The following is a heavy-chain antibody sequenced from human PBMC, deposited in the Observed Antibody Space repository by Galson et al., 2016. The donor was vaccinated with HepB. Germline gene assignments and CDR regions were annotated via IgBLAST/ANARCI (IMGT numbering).Heavy chain of an antibody. Sequence: QSGAEVKKPGESLRISCKGSGYSFTDYWIGWVRQMPGKGLEWMGITYPGDSHTRYSPSFQGQVTISADKSISTAYLQWSSLKASDTAIYYCARRLTHDSKIWDIDYWGQGTLVTVS. CDR1: GYSFTDYW. J-gene: IGHJ4*02. D-gene: IGHD3-16*01. V-gene: IGHV5-51*01. CDR2: TYPGDSHT. CDR3: ARRLTHDSKIWDIDY.